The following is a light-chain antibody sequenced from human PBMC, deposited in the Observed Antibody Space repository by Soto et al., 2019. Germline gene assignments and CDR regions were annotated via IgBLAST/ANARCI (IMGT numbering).Light chain of an antibody. CDR1: NSDVGSYKF. V-gene: IGLV2-23*01. CDR2: EAT. CDR3: CSFAGGGATWV. J-gene: IGLJ3*02. Sequence: QSALTQPASVSGSPGQSITISCNGTNSDVGSYKFVSWYQQHPGEVPKLIIYEATKRPSGLSNRFSGSKSGNTASLTISGLQAEDEADYYCCSFAGGGATWVFGGGTKLTVL.